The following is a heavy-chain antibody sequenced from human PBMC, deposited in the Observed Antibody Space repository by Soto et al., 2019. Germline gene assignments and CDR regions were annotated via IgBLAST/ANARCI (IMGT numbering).Heavy chain of an antibody. D-gene: IGHD2-2*01. Sequence: QMQLQESGPELVKPSQTLSLICTVSGYSMTSGGYYWSWIRHLPGKGLEWIGYIYYSGGTQFNPSLKSRVSMSVDTSNNQFSLRLSSVTAADTAVYYCAPLLGSYQHYYFGIDVWGQGTTVTVSS. J-gene: IGHJ6*02. CDR3: APLLGSYQHYYFGIDV. V-gene: IGHV4-31*03. CDR2: IYYSGGT. CDR1: GYSMTSGGYY.